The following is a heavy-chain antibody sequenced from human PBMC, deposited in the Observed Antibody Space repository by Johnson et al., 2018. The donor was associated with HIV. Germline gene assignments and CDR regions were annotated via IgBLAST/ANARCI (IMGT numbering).Heavy chain of an antibody. Sequence: VQLVESGGGLVQPGGSLRLSCAASGFTFSSYWMSWARQAPGKGLEWVANIKQDGSEKYYVDSVKGRFTISRDNAKNSLYLQMNSLRAEDTAVYYCARAPHPQWQWLPPGAFDIWGQGTMVTVSS. CDR2: IKQDGSEK. J-gene: IGHJ3*02. CDR3: ARAPHPQWQWLPPGAFDI. D-gene: IGHD6-19*01. V-gene: IGHV3-7*01. CDR1: GFTFSSYW.